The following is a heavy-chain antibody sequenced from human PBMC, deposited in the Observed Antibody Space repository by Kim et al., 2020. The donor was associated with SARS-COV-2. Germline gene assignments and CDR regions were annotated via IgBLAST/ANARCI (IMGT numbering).Heavy chain of an antibody. J-gene: IGHJ6*02. CDR1: GCSISSSSYY. CDR3: ALLRPHYYYGMDV. CDR2: IYYSGST. D-gene: IGHD3-3*01. V-gene: IGHV4-39*01. Sequence: SETLSLTCTVSGCSISSSSYYWGWIRQPPGKGLEWIGSIYYSGSTYYNPSLKSRVTISVDTSKNQFSLKLSSVTAADSAVYYCALLRPHYYYGMDVWGQGTTVTVSS.